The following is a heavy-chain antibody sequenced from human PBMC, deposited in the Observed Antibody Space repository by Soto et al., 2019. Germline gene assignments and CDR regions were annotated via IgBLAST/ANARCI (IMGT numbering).Heavy chain of an antibody. CDR1: GGSFSGYY. Sequence: SETLSLTCAVYGGSFSGYYWSWIRQPPGKGLEWIGEINHRGSTNYNPSLKSRVTISVDTSKNQFSLKLSSVTAADTAVYYCARGYRIQKNLTSSSRQTGGYNWFDPWGQGTLVTVSS. CDR2: INHRGST. D-gene: IGHD6-13*01. V-gene: IGHV4-34*01. CDR3: ARGYRIQKNLTSSSRQTGGYNWFDP. J-gene: IGHJ5*02.